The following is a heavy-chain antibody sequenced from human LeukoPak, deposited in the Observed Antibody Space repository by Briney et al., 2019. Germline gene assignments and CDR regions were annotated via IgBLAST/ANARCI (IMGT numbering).Heavy chain of an antibody. CDR2: IKEDGSEK. D-gene: IGHD5-24*01. V-gene: IGHV3-7*01. CDR3: ARDRLGDGYIREFDS. CDR1: GFTFSSYW. J-gene: IGHJ4*02. Sequence: GGSLRLSCAASGFTFSSYWMSWVRQAPGKGLEWVANIKEDGSEKNYVDSVKGRFTISRDNAKNSLYLHLNSLRAEDTAIYYCARDRLGDGYIREFDSWGQGTLVIVSS.